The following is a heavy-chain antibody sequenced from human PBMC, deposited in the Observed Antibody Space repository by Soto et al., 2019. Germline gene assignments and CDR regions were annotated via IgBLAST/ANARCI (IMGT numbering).Heavy chain of an antibody. CDR2: IIPIFGNT. CDR1: GGTFSIYA. Sequence: SVKVSCKASGGTFSIYAISWVRQAPGQGLEWMGGIIPIFGNTYYADSVKGRFTISRDNSKNTLYLQMNSLRAEDTAVYYCARHYYDISNFYRHFDSWGQGALVTVSS. CDR3: ARHYYDISNFYRHFDS. J-gene: IGHJ4*02. D-gene: IGHD3-22*01. V-gene: IGHV1-69*05.